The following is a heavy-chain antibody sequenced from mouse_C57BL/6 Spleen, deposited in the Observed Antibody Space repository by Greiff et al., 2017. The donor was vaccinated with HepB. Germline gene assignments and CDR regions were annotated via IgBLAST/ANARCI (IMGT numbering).Heavy chain of an antibody. CDR1: GFTFTDYY. V-gene: IGHV1-36*01. D-gene: IGHD2-2*01. CDR3: ASSYAYRHYFDY. CDR2: VYPYNGGT. J-gene: IGHJ2*01. Sequence: EVQLQQSGPVLVKPGPSVKISCKASGFTFTDYYMHWVEQSHGKSLAWIGLVYPYNGGTSYNQKFKGKATLTVDTSSSTAYMEIKRRTSEDSAVYYCASSYAYRHYFDYLGQCTTLTDSS.